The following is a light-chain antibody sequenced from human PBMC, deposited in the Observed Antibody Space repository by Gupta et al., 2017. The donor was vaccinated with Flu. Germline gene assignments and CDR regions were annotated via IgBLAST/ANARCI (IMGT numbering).Light chain of an antibody. CDR3: QHRRTLVT. CDR1: HSVDDS. CDR2: DAS. V-gene: IGKV3-11*02. Sequence: SPATLSLSTGERPTRSCSDSHSVDDSVEWEQKKPAQTPRLIIYDASKSAIGITDRFSGSGAERDFSLTSSSPEDEDCTAYYAQHRRTLVTFGQGTKLEI. J-gene: IGKJ2*01.